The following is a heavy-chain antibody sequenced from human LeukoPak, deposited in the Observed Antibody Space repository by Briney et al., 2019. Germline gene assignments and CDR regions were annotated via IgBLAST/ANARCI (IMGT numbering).Heavy chain of an antibody. V-gene: IGHV1-2*02. D-gene: IGHD6-19*01. CDR2: INPNSGGT. CDR1: GYTFTGYY. CDR3: ARGTPVGSGYSSGWYGRGPRDYYYGMDV. Sequence: ASVTVSCKASGYTFTGYYMHWVRQAPGQGLEWMGWINPNSGGTNYAQKFQGRVTMTRDTSISTAYMELSRLRSDDTAVYYCARGTPVGSGYSSGWYGRGPRDYYYGMDVWGQGTTVTVSS. J-gene: IGHJ6*02.